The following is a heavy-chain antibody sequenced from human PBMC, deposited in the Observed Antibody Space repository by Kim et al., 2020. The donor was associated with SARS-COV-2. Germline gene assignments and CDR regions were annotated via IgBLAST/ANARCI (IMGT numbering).Heavy chain of an antibody. Sequence: GGSLRLSCAASGFTFSSYGMHWVRQAPGKGLEWVAVISYDGSNKYYADSVKGRFTISRDNFKNTLYLQVNSLRAEDTAVYYCAKSPSTDRLWTVRGPSGMDVWGQGTTVTVSS. CDR1: GFTFSSYG. D-gene: IGHD3-10*01. CDR3: AKSPSTDRLWTVRGPSGMDV. J-gene: IGHJ6*02. CDR2: ISYDGSNK. V-gene: IGHV3-30*18.